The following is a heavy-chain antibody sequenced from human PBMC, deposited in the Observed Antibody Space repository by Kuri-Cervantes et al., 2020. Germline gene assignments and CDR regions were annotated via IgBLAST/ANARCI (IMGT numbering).Heavy chain of an antibody. CDR1: GYTFTNYG. V-gene: IGHV1-18*01. CDR3: ARDPGFDY. J-gene: IGHJ4*02. Sequence: ASVKVSCKTSGYTFTNYGVSWVRQAPGQGLEWMGWISGYNGDTSHLQNLQGRVTMTTETSTSTAYMELRSLRSDDTAIYYCARDPGFDYWGQGTLVTVSS. CDR2: ISGYNGDT.